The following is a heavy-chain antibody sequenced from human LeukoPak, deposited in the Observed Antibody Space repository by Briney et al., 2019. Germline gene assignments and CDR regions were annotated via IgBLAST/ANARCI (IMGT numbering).Heavy chain of an antibody. CDR2: ISYDGSNK. CDR1: GFTFSTYG. D-gene: IGHD3-10*01. CDR3: AKDLNYYGSGSLAY. V-gene: IGHV3-30*18. Sequence: PGGSLRLSCAASGFTFSTYGMHWVRQAPGKGLEWVAVISYDGSNKYYADSVKGRFTISRDNSKNTLYLQMNSLRAEDTAVYYCAKDLNYYGSGSLAYWGQGTLVTVSS. J-gene: IGHJ4*02.